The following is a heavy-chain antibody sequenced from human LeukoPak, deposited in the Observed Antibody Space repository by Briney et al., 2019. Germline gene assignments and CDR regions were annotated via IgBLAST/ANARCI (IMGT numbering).Heavy chain of an antibody. Sequence: GGSLRLSCAASGFTVSSNYMSWVRRAPGKGLEWVSVIYSGGSTYYGDSVKGRFTISRDNSKNTLYLQMNSLRAEDTAVYYCAREPYYYGSGRAWYFDYWGQGTLVTVSS. D-gene: IGHD3-10*01. J-gene: IGHJ4*02. CDR1: GFTVSSNY. V-gene: IGHV3-53*01. CDR2: IYSGGST. CDR3: AREPYYYGSGRAWYFDY.